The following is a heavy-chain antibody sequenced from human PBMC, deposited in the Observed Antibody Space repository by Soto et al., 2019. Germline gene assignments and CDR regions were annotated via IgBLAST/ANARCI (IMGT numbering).Heavy chain of an antibody. CDR2: INHSGST. J-gene: IGHJ4*02. V-gene: IGHV4-34*01. Sequence: PSETLSLTCAVYGGSFSGYYWSWIRQPPGKGLEWIGEINHSGSTNYNPSLKSRVTISVDTSKNQFFLKLSSVTAADTAVYYCARRRAWIVAGHFDYWGQGTLVTAPQ. CDR3: ARRRAWIVAGHFDY. D-gene: IGHD5-12*01. CDR1: GGSFSGYY.